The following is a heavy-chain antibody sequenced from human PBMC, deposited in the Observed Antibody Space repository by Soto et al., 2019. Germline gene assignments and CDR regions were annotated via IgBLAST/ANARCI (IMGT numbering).Heavy chain of an antibody. J-gene: IGHJ4*02. V-gene: IGHV5-10-1*01. D-gene: IGHD6-6*01. CDR1: GDKFTSYW. Sequence: XESLKISCKGSGDKFTSYWIIWVRQMPGKGLEWMGRIDPSDSYTNYSPSFRGHVTISADKSFSTAYLQWSSLKASDTAMYYCAKGESGATRPSDWGQGTLVTVSS. CDR3: AKGESGATRPSD. CDR2: IDPSDSYT.